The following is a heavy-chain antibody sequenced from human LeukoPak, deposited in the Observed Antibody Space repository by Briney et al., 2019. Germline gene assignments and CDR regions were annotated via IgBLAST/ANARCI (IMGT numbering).Heavy chain of an antibody. Sequence: PSETLSLTCAVYGGSFSGYYWSWIRQPPGKGLEWIGEINHSGSTNYNPSLKSRVTISVDTSKNQFSLKLSSVTAADTAVYYCARGLVRAARGLTTWGQGTLVTVSS. V-gene: IGHV4-34*01. CDR3: ARGLVRAARGLTT. CDR2: INHSGST. D-gene: IGHD6-6*01. CDR1: GGSFSGYY. J-gene: IGHJ5*02.